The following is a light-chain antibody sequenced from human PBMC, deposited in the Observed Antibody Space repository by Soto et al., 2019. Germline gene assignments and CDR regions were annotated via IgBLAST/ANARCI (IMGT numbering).Light chain of an antibody. Sequence: ENVLTQSPGTLSLSPMEIATLSCMASQSVSSNLAWYQQKPGQPPRLLIYGASSRTTGIPDRFSGSGSGTEFTLTISSLQPDDFATYYCQQYIGYSRTFGQGTKVDI. CDR2: GAS. J-gene: IGKJ1*01. CDR3: QQYIGYSRT. CDR1: QSVSSN. V-gene: IGKV3-20*01.